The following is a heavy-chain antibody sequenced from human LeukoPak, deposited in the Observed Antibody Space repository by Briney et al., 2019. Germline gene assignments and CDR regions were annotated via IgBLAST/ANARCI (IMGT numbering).Heavy chain of an antibody. J-gene: IGHJ5*02. Sequence: SETLSLTCSVSGGSISGHYWSWIRQPPGKGLEWIGYVYSSGTTTYNPSVKSRVTIWLDSSKNQFALKLSSVTAADTAVYYCARFPSGIAAECWFDPWGQGTLVTVSS. CDR2: VYSSGTT. D-gene: IGHD1-14*01. CDR1: GGSISGHY. CDR3: ARFPSGIAAECWFDP. V-gene: IGHV4-59*11.